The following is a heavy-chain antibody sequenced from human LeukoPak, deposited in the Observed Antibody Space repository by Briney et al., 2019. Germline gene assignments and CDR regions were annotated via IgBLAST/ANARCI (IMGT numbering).Heavy chain of an antibody. CDR2: INPNSGGT. CDR3: ARGLYYYDSSGYYRS. CDR1: GHTFTGYH. V-gene: IGHV1-2*02. J-gene: IGHJ5*02. Sequence: ASVKVSCKASGHTFTGYHMHWVRQAPGQGLEWMGWINPNSGGTNYAQKFQGRVTMTRDTSISTAYMELSRLRSDDTAVYYCARGLYYYDSSGYYRSWGQGTLVTVSS. D-gene: IGHD3-22*01.